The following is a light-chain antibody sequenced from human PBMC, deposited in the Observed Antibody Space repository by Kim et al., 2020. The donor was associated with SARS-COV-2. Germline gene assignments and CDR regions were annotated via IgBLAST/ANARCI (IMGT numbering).Light chain of an antibody. CDR2: AAS. Sequence: GDRVTITCRASQSISSSLNWYQQKPGKIPNLLIYAASTLQSGVPSRFSGSGSGTDFTLIISSLQPEDFATYYCQQTYSTSWTFGQGTKVDIK. CDR1: QSISSS. V-gene: IGKV1-39*01. J-gene: IGKJ1*01. CDR3: QQTYSTSWT.